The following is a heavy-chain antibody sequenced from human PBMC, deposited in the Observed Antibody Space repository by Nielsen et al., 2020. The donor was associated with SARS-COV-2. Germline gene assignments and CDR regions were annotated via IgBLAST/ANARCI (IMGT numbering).Heavy chain of an antibody. Sequence: GSLKISCAASGFTFSSYSMNWVRQAPGKGLEWVSYISSSSSTIYYADSVKGRFTISRDNAKNSLYLQMNSLRDEDTAVYYCARVGNRVVPAAFDYWGQGTLVTVSS. CDR2: ISSSSSTI. V-gene: IGHV3-48*02. D-gene: IGHD2-2*01. CDR3: ARVGNRVVPAAFDY. CDR1: GFTFSSYS. J-gene: IGHJ4*02.